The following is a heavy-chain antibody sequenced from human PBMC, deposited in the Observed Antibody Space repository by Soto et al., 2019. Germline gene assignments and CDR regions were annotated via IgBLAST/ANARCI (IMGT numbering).Heavy chain of an antibody. CDR1: GLNFDDFA. CDR3: AKGRYDFGSPYYFDS. Sequence: EVQLVESGGRLVQPGRSLRLSCVGTGLNFDDFAMHWVRQAPGKGLEWVSGITWNSRVLAYADYVKGRFTISRDNARNSLYLQMDSLREEDTSLYYCAKGRYDFGSPYYFDSWGQGTLVTVSS. J-gene: IGHJ4*02. D-gene: IGHD3-3*01. V-gene: IGHV3-9*01. CDR2: ITWNSRVL.